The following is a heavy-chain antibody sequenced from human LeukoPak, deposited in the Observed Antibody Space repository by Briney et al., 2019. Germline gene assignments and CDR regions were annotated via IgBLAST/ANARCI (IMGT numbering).Heavy chain of an antibody. CDR2: IYYSGST. V-gene: IGHV4-59*08. D-gene: IGHD6-19*01. J-gene: IGHJ4*02. CDR1: GGSIRYYY. Sequence: SETLSLTCTDPGGSIRYYYWCWIRQPPGKKLEWSGYIYYSGSTHYNPSLKGRVTISVDTSKNQFSLKLSSVTAADTAVYYCARLGYTSASYAGGFDYWGQGTLVTVSS. CDR3: ARLGYTSASYAGGFDY.